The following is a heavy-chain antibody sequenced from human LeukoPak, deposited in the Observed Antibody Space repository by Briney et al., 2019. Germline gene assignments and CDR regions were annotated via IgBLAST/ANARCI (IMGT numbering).Heavy chain of an antibody. CDR3: ARFSVVPAATSNYYYYGMDV. Sequence: ASVKVSCKASGYTFTSYGINWVRQATGQGLEWMGWMNPNSGNTGYAQKFQGRVTMTRNTSISTAYMELSSLRSEDTAVYYCARFSVVPAATSNYYYYGMDVWGQGTTVTVSS. V-gene: IGHV1-8*01. CDR1: GYTFTSYG. J-gene: IGHJ6*02. CDR2: MNPNSGNT. D-gene: IGHD2-2*01.